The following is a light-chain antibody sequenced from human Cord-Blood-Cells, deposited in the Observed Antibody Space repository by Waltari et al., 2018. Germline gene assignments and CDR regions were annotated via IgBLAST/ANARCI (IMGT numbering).Light chain of an antibody. V-gene: IGKV1-5*01. CDR3: QQYNSDPYT. Sequence: DIQMTQSPSTLSASVGDRVTITCRASQSISSWLAWYQQKPGKATKLLIYDASSLDSGVPSRFSGSGSGTEFTLTSSSLQTDDFATYYCQQYNSDPYTFGQGTKLEIK. J-gene: IGKJ2*01. CDR1: QSISSW. CDR2: DAS.